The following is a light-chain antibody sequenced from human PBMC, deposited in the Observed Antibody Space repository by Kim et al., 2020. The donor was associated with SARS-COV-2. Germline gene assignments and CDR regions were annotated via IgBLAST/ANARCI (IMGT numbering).Light chain of an antibody. J-gene: IGLJ1*01. V-gene: IGLV2-14*04. CDR1: SSDVGGYNY. Sequence: QSITISCTATSSDVGGYNYVSWYQQHPGKAPNLMIYDVSKRPSGVSNRFSGSKSGNTASLTISGLQAEDEADYYCSSYTSSSTPYVFGTGTKVTVL. CDR3: SSYTSSSTPYV. CDR2: DVS.